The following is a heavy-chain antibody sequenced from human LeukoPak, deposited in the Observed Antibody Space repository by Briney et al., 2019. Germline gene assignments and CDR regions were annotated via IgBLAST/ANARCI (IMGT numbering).Heavy chain of an antibody. Sequence: GGSLRLSCAASGFIFSTYSMNWVRQAPGKGLEWVANIKQDGSKKSYADSVKGRFTISRDNAKNSLYLQMNSLRAEDTAIYYCTRVGYIDEGIDYWGQGTLVTVSS. CDR3: TRVGYIDEGIDY. CDR2: IKQDGSKK. V-gene: IGHV3-7*04. J-gene: IGHJ4*02. CDR1: GFIFSTYS. D-gene: IGHD5-24*01.